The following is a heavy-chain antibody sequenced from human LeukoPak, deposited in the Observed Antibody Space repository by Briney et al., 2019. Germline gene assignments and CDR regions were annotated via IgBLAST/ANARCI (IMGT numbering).Heavy chain of an antibody. CDR1: GYTFTTYY. Sequence: ASVKVSCKASGYTFTTYYVHWVRQAPAQGLEWMGIINPSGGTTTYAQKFQGRVTMTRDTSTSTVYMELSSLRSEDTAMYYCARDARWFDPWGQGTLVTVSS. CDR3: ARDARWFDP. CDR2: INPSGGTT. J-gene: IGHJ5*02. V-gene: IGHV1-46*01.